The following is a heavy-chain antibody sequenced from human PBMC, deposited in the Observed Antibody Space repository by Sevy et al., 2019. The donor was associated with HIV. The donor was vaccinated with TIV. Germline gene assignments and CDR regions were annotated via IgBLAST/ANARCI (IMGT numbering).Heavy chain of an antibody. D-gene: IGHD2-8*01. CDR2: LSFGRGQI. J-gene: IGHJ4*02. Sequence: GGSQRLSCVASGFTFNKYSMSWVRQAPGKGLERVSTLSFGRGQINYADSVKGRFTISRDDSKNTLYLQMNSLRAEDTAVYYCAREGCTRPHDFWGQGTLVTVSS. CDR1: GFTFNKYS. V-gene: IGHV3-23*01. CDR3: AREGCTRPHDF.